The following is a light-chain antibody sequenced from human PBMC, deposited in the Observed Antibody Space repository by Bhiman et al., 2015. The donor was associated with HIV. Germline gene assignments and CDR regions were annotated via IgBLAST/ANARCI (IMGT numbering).Light chain of an antibody. CDR3: QSYDTILSAVV. CDR1: SSNIGAGYD. V-gene: IGLV1-40*01. J-gene: IGLJ2*01. CDR2: GNS. Sequence: QSVLTQPPSVSGAPGQRVTISCTGSSSNIGAGYDVHWYLQLPGTAPKLLIYGNSNRPSGVPDRFSGSKSGTSASLAITGLQHEDEADYYCQSYDTILSAVVFGGGTRLTVL.